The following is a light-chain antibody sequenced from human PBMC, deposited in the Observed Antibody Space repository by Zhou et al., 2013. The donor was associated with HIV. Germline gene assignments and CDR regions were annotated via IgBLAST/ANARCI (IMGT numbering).Light chain of an antibody. V-gene: IGKV3-20*01. Sequence: IVLTQSPGTLSLSPGERATLSCRASQSVRGNFLAWYQQRPGQTPRLLIYGASTRATGIPDRFSGSGSGTDFTLTISRLEPEDFAVYFCQQYGSSPFTFGQGTKLEIK. CDR3: QQYGSSPFT. CDR2: GAS. CDR1: QSVRGNF. J-gene: IGKJ2*01.